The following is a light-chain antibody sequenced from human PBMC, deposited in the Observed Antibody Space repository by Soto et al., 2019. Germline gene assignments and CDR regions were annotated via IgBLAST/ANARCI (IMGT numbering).Light chain of an antibody. CDR3: YSYAGSYPVV. V-gene: IGLV2-11*01. J-gene: IGLJ2*01. CDR1: SSDVGGYNY. CDR2: DVS. Sequence: QSALTQPRSVSGSPGQSVTISCTGTSSDVGGYNYVSWYQQHPGKAPKLMIYDVSKRPSGVPDRFSGSKSGNTASLTISGLQAEDEADYYCYSYAGSYPVVFGGGTQLTVL.